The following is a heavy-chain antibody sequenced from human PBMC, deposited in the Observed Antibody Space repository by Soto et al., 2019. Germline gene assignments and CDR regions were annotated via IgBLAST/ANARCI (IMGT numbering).Heavy chain of an antibody. CDR1: GYTFTSYA. CDR2: INAGNGNT. J-gene: IGHJ4*02. V-gene: IGHV1-3*01. CDR3: ARTLVGATPADY. D-gene: IGHD1-26*01. Sequence: GASVKVSCKASGYTFTSYAMHWVRQAPGQRLEWMGWINAGNGNTKYSQKFQGRVTITRDTSASTAYMELSSLRTEDTAVYYCARTLVGATPADYWGQGTLVTVSS.